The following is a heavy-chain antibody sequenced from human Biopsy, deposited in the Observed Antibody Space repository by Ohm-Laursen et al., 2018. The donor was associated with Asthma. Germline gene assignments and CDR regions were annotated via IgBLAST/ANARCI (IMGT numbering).Heavy chain of an antibody. D-gene: IGHD3-22*01. CDR2: VSSDGHNK. J-gene: IGHJ3*02. CDR3: ARQSGQDNGDSSAFDT. Sequence: SLRLSCSASGFVFSQCGMYWVRQGPGKGLEWVALVSSDGHNKYYEDSVKGRFTISRDNSRNRLYLQINRLTVEDSAVYFCARQSGQDNGDSSAFDTWGQGTKVAVSS. V-gene: IGHV3-30*13. CDR1: GFVFSQCG.